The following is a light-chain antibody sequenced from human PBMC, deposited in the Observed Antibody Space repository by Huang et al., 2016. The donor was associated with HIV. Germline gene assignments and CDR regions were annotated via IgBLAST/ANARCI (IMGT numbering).Light chain of an antibody. CDR3: QQYYKFPWT. CDR1: QGISNS. J-gene: IGKJ1*01. V-gene: IGKV1-NL1*01. Sequence: DIQMTQSPSFLSASVGDRVSITCRASQGISNSVAWFQQNPGKAPKLLLYAASTLGGGVPSRFSGRGSGTDYPLTISSLQPEDFSTYDFQQYYKFPWTFGQGTKVEIK. CDR2: AAS.